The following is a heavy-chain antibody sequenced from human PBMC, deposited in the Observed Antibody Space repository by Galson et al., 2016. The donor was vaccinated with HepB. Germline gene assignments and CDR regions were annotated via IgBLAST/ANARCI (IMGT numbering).Heavy chain of an antibody. J-gene: IGHJ4*02. CDR3: AVARFLEWFTFDS. CDR1: GLTFSSYA. V-gene: IGHV3-23*01. CDR2: ISGNGGSI. D-gene: IGHD3-3*01. Sequence: SLRLSCAASGLTFSSYAMSWVRQTPGKGLEWVSAISGNGGSIYNADSVKGRFTISRDNSKNTLYLQTNSLRAEDTAVYYCAVARFLEWFTFDSWGQGTLVTVSS.